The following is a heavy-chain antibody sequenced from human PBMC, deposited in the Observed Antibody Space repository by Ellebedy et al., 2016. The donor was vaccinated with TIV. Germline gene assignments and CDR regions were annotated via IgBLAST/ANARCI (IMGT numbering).Heavy chain of an antibody. J-gene: IGHJ4*02. V-gene: IGHV3-7*04. CDR2: IKEDGSEK. CDR3: ARGEGWIDN. CDR1: GFTFSSYT. D-gene: IGHD5-24*01. Sequence: GESLKISXAASGFTFSSYTMNWVRQAPGKGLEWVANIKEDGSEKYYVDSVKGRFTISRDNAKNSLYLQMNSLRAEDTAVYFCARGEGWIDNWGQGTLVTVSS.